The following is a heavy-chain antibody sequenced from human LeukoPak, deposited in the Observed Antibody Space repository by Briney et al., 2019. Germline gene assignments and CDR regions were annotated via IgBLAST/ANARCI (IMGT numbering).Heavy chain of an antibody. CDR3: ARARSSRVIDY. CDR1: GGSFSGYY. J-gene: IGHJ4*02. V-gene: IGHV4-34*01. CDR2: INHSGST. D-gene: IGHD6-13*01. Sequence: PSETLSLTFAVYGGSFSGYYWSWIRQPPGKGLEWIGEINHSGSTNYNPSLKSRVTISVDTSKNQFSLKLSSVTAADTAVYYCARARSSRVIDYWGQGTLVTVSS.